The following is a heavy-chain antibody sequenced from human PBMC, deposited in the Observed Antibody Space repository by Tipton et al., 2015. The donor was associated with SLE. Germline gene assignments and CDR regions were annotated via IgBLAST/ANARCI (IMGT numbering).Heavy chain of an antibody. D-gene: IGHD1-26*01. J-gene: IGHJ4*02. CDR1: GGSISSYY. V-gene: IGHV4-59*01. CDR2: VSYSGNT. CDR3: ARDLGSYYGSDY. Sequence: TLSLTCTVSGGSISSYYWSWIRQPPGKGLEWIGYVSYSGNTQYNPSLKSRVTMSLDTSKNQFSLKLSSVTAEDTAVYYCARDLGSYYGSDYWGQGSLLTVSS.